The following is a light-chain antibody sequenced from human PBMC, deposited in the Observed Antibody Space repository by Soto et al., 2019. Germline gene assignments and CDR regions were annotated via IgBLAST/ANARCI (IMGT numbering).Light chain of an antibody. J-gene: IGLJ2*01. CDR3: QSYDSSLSGSWVV. CDR1: SSNIGAGYD. CDR2: GNS. V-gene: IGLV1-40*01. Sequence: QSVLTQPPSVSGAPGQMVTISCTGSSSNIGAGYDVHWYQQLPGTAPKLLIYGNSNRPSGVPDRFSGSKSGTSASLAITGLQVEDGVDYYCQSYDSSLSGSWVVFGGGTKVTVL.